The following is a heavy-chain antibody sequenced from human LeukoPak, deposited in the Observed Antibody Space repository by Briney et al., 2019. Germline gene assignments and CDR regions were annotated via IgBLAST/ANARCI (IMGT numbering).Heavy chain of an antibody. CDR1: GFTFSSYG. V-gene: IGHV3-30*18. Sequence: PGGSLRLSCAASGFTFSSYGMHWVRQAPGKGLEWVAVISYDGSNKYYADSVKGRFTISRDNPKNTLYLQMKSLRAEDTAGYYCAKDQEVIAAAGSAFDIWGQGTMVTVSS. D-gene: IGHD6-13*01. CDR3: AKDQEVIAAAGSAFDI. CDR2: ISYDGSNK. J-gene: IGHJ3*02.